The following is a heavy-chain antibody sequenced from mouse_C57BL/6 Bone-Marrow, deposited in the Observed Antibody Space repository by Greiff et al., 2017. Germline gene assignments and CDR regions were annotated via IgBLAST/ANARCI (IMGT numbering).Heavy chain of an antibody. Sequence: EVKLVESGGDLVKPGGSLKLSCAASGFTFSSYGMSWVRQTPDKRLEWVATISSGGSYTYYPDSVKGRFTISRDNAKNTLYLQMSSLKSEDTAMYYWARLGYYGSSYFDYWGQGTTLTVSS. D-gene: IGHD1-1*01. J-gene: IGHJ2*01. V-gene: IGHV5-6*01. CDR1: GFTFSSYG. CDR2: ISSGGSYT. CDR3: ARLGYYGSSYFDY.